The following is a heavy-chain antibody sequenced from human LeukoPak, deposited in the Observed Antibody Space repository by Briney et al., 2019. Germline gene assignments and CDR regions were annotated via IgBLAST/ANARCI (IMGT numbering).Heavy chain of an antibody. CDR3: ARGDIAVAGQAYVFDY. Sequence: ASVKVSCKASGGTFSSYAISWVRQAPGQGLEWMGWISAYNGNTNYAQKLQGRVTMTTDTSTSTAYMELRSLRSDDTAVYYCARGDIAVAGQAYVFDYWGQGTLVTASS. CDR2: ISAYNGNT. V-gene: IGHV1-18*01. D-gene: IGHD6-19*01. CDR1: GGTFSSYA. J-gene: IGHJ4*02.